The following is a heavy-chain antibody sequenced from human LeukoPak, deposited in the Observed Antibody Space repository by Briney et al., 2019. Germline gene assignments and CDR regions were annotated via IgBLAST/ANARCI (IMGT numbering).Heavy chain of an antibody. D-gene: IGHD4-17*01. J-gene: IGHJ4*02. Sequence: GGSLRLSCAASGFSFSTYTIHWVRQAPGKGLEWVASISGSSSYIYYADSVKGRFTISRDNAKNLLYLQMTSLRAEDTAVYYCTRVSYVDSGGFDYWGQGTLVTVSS. V-gene: IGHV3-21*06. CDR1: GFSFSTYT. CDR3: TRVSYVDSGGFDY. CDR2: ISGSSSYI.